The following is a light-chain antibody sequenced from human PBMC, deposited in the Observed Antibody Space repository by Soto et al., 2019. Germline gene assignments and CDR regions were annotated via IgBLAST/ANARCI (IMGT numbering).Light chain of an antibody. Sequence: QSGLTQPASVSGSPGQSITISCTGTSSDDGSYNLVSWYQQHPGKAPKLMIYEGSKRPSGVSNRFSCSKSGNTASLTISGLQAEDEADYYCCSYAGSSTYVFGNGTKVTVL. J-gene: IGLJ1*01. V-gene: IGLV2-23*01. CDR1: SSDDGSYNL. CDR2: EGS. CDR3: CSYAGSSTYV.